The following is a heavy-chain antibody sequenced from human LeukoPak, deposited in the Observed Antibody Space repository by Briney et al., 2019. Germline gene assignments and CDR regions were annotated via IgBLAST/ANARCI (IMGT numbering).Heavy chain of an antibody. CDR2: IIPILGIA. V-gene: IGHV1-69*04. CDR3: AKGPYCSSTSCYTVGDY. Sequence: GASVKVSCKASGGTFSSYAISWVRQAPGQGLEWVGRIIPILGIANYAQKFQGRVTITADKSTSTAYMELSSLRSEDTAVYYCAKGPYCSSTSCYTVGDYWGQGTLVTVSS. D-gene: IGHD2-2*02. CDR1: GGTFSSYA. J-gene: IGHJ4*02.